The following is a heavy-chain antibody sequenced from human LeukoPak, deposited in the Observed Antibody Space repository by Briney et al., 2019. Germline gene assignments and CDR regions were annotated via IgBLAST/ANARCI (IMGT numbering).Heavy chain of an antibody. V-gene: IGHV3-74*01. Sequence: GGSLRLSCAASGFTFSSYWMHWVRQAPGKGLVWVSRINGDGSSTSYADSVKGRFTISRDNAKNSLYLQLNSLRAEDTALYYCARGRGSGWYVDYWGQGTLVTVSS. CDR1: GFTFSSYW. D-gene: IGHD6-19*01. CDR3: ARGRGSGWYVDY. J-gene: IGHJ4*02. CDR2: INGDGSST.